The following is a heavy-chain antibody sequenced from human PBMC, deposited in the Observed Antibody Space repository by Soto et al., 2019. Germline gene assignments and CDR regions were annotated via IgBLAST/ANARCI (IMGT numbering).Heavy chain of an antibody. CDR1: GGSIRSYY. Sequence: QVQLQESGPGLVKPSETLSLTFTVSGGSIRSYYWSWIRQPPGKGLEWIGDIYYSGSTNYNPSLKSRVTISVDTSKNQFSLKLSSVTAADTAVYYCARRYGSAIDYWGQGTLVTVSS. J-gene: IGHJ4*02. CDR2: IYYSGST. CDR3: ARRYGSAIDY. V-gene: IGHV4-59*08. D-gene: IGHD1-26*01.